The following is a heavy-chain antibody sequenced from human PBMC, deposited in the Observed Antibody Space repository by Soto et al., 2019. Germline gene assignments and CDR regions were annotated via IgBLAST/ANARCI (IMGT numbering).Heavy chain of an antibody. D-gene: IGHD5-12*01. V-gene: IGHV3-30*18. CDR3: ANHRSGYDLAQYYFDY. J-gene: IGHJ4*02. CDR2: ISYDGSNK. CDR1: GFTFSSYG. Sequence: GGSLRLSCAASGFTFSSYGMHWVRQAPGKGLEWVAVISYDGSNKYYADSVKGRFTISRDNSKNTLYLQMNSLRAEDTAVYYCANHRSGYDLAQYYFDYWGQGTLVTVSS.